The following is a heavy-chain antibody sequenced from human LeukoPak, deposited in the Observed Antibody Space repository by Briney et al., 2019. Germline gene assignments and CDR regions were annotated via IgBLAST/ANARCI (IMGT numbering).Heavy chain of an antibody. D-gene: IGHD6-19*01. Sequence: SETLSLTCTVSGGSISSYYWSWIRQPPGKGLEWIGYIYYSGSTNYNPSLKSRVTISVDTSKNQFSLKLSSVTAADTAVYYCARLDSSGWLDYWGQGTLVTVSS. V-gene: IGHV4-59*08. CDR1: GGSISSYY. CDR3: ARLDSSGWLDY. CDR2: IYYSGST. J-gene: IGHJ4*02.